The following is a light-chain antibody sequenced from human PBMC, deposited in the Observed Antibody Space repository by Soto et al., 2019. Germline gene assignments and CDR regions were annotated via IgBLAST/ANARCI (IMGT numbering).Light chain of an antibody. V-gene: IGKV3-15*01. Sequence: EIVMTQSPATLSVSPGERATLSCRASQSVSSDLAWYQQKPGKAPRLLIYGASTRATGIPARFSGSGSGTELTLTISSLQSEDFSVYYCQQYNSWHPWTFGQGTKVEIK. CDR2: GAS. CDR1: QSVSSD. J-gene: IGKJ1*01. CDR3: QQYNSWHPWT.